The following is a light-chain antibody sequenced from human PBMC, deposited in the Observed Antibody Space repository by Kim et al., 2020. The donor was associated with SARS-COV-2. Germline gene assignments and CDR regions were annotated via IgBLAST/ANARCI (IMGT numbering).Light chain of an antibody. J-gene: IGKJ1*01. CDR1: QSVSSNY. CDR3: QQYGSSPWT. Sequence: DIVLTQSPGTLSLSPGERATLSCRASQSVSSNYLAWYQKKPGQAPRLLIYGASNRATGIPDRFSGSQSGTDFTLTISRLEPEEFAVYYCQQYGSSPWTFGQGTKVDIK. V-gene: IGKV3-20*01. CDR2: GAS.